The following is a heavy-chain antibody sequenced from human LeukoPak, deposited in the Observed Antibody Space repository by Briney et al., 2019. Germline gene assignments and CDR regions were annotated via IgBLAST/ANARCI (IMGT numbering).Heavy chain of an antibody. J-gene: IGHJ4*02. CDR1: GFSFSSYS. CDR3: ARDLWDH. CDR2: ISSGSTYI. Sequence: GGSLRLSCAASGFSFSSYSMNWVRQAPGKGLEWVSSISSGSTYIDYADSVKGRFTISRDNAKNSLYLQMNSLRAEDTAVYYCARDLWDHWGQGTLVTVSS. V-gene: IGHV3-21*01.